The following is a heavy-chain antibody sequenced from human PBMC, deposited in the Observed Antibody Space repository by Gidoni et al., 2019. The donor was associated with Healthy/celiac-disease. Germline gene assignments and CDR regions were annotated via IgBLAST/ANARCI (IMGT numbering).Heavy chain of an antibody. J-gene: IGHJ3*02. D-gene: IGHD2-2*01. CDR1: GYTFPGYY. V-gene: IGHV1-2*02. CDR2: INPNSGGT. Sequence: QVQLVQSGAEVKKPGASVTVSCKASGYTFPGYYMHWVRQAPGQGLEWMGWINPNSGGTNYAQKFQGRVTMTRDTSISTAYMELSRLRSDDTAVYYCARDLEVEAAIDYAFDIWGQGTMVTVSS. CDR3: ARDLEVEAAIDYAFDI.